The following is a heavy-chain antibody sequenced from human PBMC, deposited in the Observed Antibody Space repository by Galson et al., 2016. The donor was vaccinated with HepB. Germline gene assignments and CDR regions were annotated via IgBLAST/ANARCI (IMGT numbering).Heavy chain of an antibody. CDR1: GQSISSGYY. Sequence: EPLSLTCAVSGQSISSGYYWGWVRQPPGKGLEWIGTIYHTGITHYNSSLKSRVTISLDTSENQFSLKVTSVTAADTAAYFCGIGATVTSYDAFDVWGQGTMVTVSS. CDR2: IYHTGIT. V-gene: IGHV4-38-2*01. J-gene: IGHJ3*01. CDR3: GIGATVTSYDAFDV. D-gene: IGHD4-17*01.